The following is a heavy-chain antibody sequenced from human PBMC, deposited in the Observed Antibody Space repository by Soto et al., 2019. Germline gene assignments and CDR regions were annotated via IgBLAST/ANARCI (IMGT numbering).Heavy chain of an antibody. J-gene: IGHJ6*03. CDR2: GYYSGSN. D-gene: IGHD3-3*01. Sequence: SETLSLTCTVSGGSISTYYWGWVRQPPGKGLEWIGYGYYSGSNIYNPSLKSRVTISVDTSKNQFSLRLTSVIAADTAVYYCARESGFYYHYMDVWGKGTTVTVSS. CDR3: ARESGFYYHYMDV. V-gene: IGHV4-59*01. CDR1: GGSISTYY.